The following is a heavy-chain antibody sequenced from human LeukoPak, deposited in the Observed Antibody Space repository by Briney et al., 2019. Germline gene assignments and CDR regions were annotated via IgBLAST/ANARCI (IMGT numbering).Heavy chain of an antibody. Sequence: GGSLRLSCAASRFTFSSYCMHWVRQPPGKGLVWVSQICTDETTIRNADSVKGRFTISRDNAKNTLYLQMSSLRVEDTAVYYCVRGVPVTPGIDYWGQGTLVTVSS. CDR3: VRGVPVTPGIDY. D-gene: IGHD2-2*01. CDR2: ICTDETTI. CDR1: RFTFSSYC. J-gene: IGHJ4*02. V-gene: IGHV3-74*01.